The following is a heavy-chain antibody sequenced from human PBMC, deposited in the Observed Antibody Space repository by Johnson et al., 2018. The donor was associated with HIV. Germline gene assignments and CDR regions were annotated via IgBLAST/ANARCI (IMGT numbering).Heavy chain of an antibody. CDR2: ISSSGSTI. Sequence: VQLLESGGGVVRPGGSLRLSCTASGFTFSSNWMNWVRQAPGKGLEWVSYISSSGSTIYYADSVKGRFTISRDNSKNTLYLQMNSLRAEDTAVYYCATGSSGIGAFDIWGQGTMVTVSS. CDR3: ATGSSGIGAFDI. D-gene: IGHD1-26*01. CDR1: GFTFSSNW. J-gene: IGHJ3*02. V-gene: IGHV3-48*01.